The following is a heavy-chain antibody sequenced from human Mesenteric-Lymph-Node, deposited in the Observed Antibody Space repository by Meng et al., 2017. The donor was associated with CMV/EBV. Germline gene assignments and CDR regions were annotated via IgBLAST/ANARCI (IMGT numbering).Heavy chain of an antibody. CDR1: GGSISGYY. D-gene: IGHD2-2*01. Sequence: SETLSLTCTVSGGSISGYYWSWIRQPPGGGLEWIGYIYYSGSTRYNPSLKSRVTISVDTSKNQFSLRLSSVTAADTAVYYCARESSITTDRLFDYWGQGTLVTVSS. CDR2: IYYSGST. CDR3: ARESSITTDRLFDY. J-gene: IGHJ4*02. V-gene: IGHV4-59*01.